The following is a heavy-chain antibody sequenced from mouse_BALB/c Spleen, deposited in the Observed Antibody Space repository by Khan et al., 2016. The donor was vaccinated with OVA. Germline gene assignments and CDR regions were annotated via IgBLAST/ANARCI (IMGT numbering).Heavy chain of an antibody. Sequence: EVMLVESGGGLVKPGGSLKLSCEVSGFAFNSYDMSWVRQTPEKRLEWVATISSTGTYTYYPDSVKGRFTISRDTARTTLYLQMRSLRSEDTACYYCTRPSYYGNPWFTYWGQGTLVTVSA. CDR3: TRPSYYGNPWFTY. V-gene: IGHV5-9*02. CDR2: ISSTGTYT. CDR1: GFAFNSYD. D-gene: IGHD2-10*01. J-gene: IGHJ3*01.